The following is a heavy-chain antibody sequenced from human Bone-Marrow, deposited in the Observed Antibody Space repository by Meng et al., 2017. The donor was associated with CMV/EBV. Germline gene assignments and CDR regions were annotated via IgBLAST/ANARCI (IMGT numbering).Heavy chain of an antibody. CDR1: GYTFTSYY. J-gene: IGHJ4*02. CDR3: ARVLGYWRGGSCYTDWRWDY. CDR2: INPSGGST. V-gene: IGHV1-46*01. D-gene: IGHD2-15*01. Sequence: ASVKVSCKASGYTFTSYYMHWVRQAPGQGLEWMGIINPSGGSTSYAQKFQGRVTMTRDTSTSTVYMELSSLRSEDTAAYYRARVLGYWRGGSCYTDWRWDYWGQGTLVTVSS.